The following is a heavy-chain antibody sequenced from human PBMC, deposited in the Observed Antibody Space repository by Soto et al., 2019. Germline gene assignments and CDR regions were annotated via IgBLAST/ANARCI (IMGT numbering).Heavy chain of an antibody. CDR1: GDSVSINSAA. D-gene: IGHD2-15*01. J-gene: IGHJ6*02. CDR2: TYYRSKWYN. V-gene: IGHV6-1*01. Sequence: SQTLSLPCAISGDSVSINSAAWNWIRQSPSRGLEWLGRTYYRSKWYNDYAVSVKSRITINPDTSKNQFSLQLNSVTPEDTAVYYCARDRYCSGGSCSLYYYYGMDVWGQGTTVNVSS. CDR3: ARDRYCSGGSCSLYYYYGMDV.